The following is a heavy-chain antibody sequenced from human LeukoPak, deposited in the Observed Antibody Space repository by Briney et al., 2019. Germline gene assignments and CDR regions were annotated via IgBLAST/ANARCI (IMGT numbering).Heavy chain of an antibody. J-gene: IGHJ4*02. D-gene: IGHD2-2*01. CDR3: ASLYCSSTSCLL. CDR1: GFTFSSSA. CDR2: ISSSSSYI. V-gene: IGHV3-21*01. Sequence: GGSLRLSCGASGFTFSSSAMHWVRQAPGKGLEWVSSISSSSSYIYYADSVKGRFTISRDNAKNSLYLQMNSLRAEDTAVYYCASLYCSSTSCLLWGQGTLVTVSS.